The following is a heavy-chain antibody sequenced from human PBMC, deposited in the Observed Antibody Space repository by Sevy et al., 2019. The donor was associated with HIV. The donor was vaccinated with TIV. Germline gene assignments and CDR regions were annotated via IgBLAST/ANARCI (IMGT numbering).Heavy chain of an antibody. CDR2: NSGSGDKT. V-gene: IGHV3-23*01. D-gene: IGHD6-19*01. Sequence: GGSLRLSCAASGFIFSSYAMSWVRQAPGKGLEWVSTNSGSGDKTFYADSVKGRFTISRDNSKNTLYLQMNSLRAEDTAVYSCAKARYINGWYALDYWGQGTLVTVSS. CDR3: AKARYINGWYALDY. J-gene: IGHJ4*02. CDR1: GFIFSSYA.